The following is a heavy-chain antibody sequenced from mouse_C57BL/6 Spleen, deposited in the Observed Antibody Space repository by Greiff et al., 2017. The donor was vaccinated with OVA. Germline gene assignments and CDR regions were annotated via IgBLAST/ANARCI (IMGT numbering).Heavy chain of an antibody. J-gene: IGHJ1*03. CDR1: GYTFTDYY. V-gene: IGHV1-19*01. Sequence: VQLKESGPVLVKPGASVKMSCKASGYTFTDYYMNWVKQSHGKSLEWIGVINPYNGGTSYNQKFKGKATLTVDKYSSTAYMELNSLTSEDSAVYYCARPFDVWGTGTTVTVSS. CDR3: ARPFDV. CDR2: INPYNGGT.